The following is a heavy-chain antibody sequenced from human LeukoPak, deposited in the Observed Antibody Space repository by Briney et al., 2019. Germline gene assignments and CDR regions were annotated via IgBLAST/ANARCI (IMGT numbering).Heavy chain of an antibody. CDR1: GYSFTSYW. J-gene: IGHJ3*02. Sequence: GESLKISCKGSGYSFTSYWIGWVRQMPGKGQEWMGIIYPGDSDTRYSPSFQGQVTISVDKSISTAFLRWNSLKASDTAMYYCARLRYDTHAFDIWGQGTMVTVSS. CDR3: ARLRYDTHAFDI. D-gene: IGHD3-22*01. CDR2: IYPGDSDT. V-gene: IGHV5-51*01.